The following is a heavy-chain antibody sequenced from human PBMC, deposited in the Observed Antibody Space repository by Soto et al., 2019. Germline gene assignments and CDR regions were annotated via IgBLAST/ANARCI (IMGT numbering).Heavy chain of an antibody. CDR3: AKMGVDTGGVSY. CDR1: GFTFSSFW. V-gene: IGHV3-74*01. CDR2: MNTDGSST. D-gene: IGHD2-8*02. Sequence: EVQLVESGGGLVQPGGSLRLSCAVSGFTFSSFWMHWVRQAPGEGLVWVSRMNTDGSSTSYAASVKGRFTISRDNAKNTLYLKMNRLRVEDTAMDYCAKMGVDTGGVSYWGQGTLVTVSS. J-gene: IGHJ4*02.